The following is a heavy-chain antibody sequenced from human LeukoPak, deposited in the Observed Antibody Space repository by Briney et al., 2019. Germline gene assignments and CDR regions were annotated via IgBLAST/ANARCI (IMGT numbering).Heavy chain of an antibody. V-gene: IGHV3-11*04. CDR2: ISSSGSSI. CDR3: ARWAGAILTDY. J-gene: IGHJ4*02. D-gene: IGHD1-26*01. Sequence: GGSLRLSCAASGFTFSDYYMSWIRQAPGKGLEWVSYISSSGSSISYADSVKGRFTISRDNAKNSLYLQMNSLRAEDTAVYYCARWAGAILTDYWGQGTLVTVSS. CDR1: GFTFSDYY.